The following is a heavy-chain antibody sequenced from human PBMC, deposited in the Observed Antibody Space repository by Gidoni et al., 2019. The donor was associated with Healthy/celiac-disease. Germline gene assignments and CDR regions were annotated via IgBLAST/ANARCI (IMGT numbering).Heavy chain of an antibody. V-gene: IGHV3-23*01. Sequence: EVQLLESGGGLVQPGGSLRLSCAASGFTVSSYHRSWLRQAPGKGLAWVSAISGSGGSTYYADSVKGRFTISRDNSKTTLYLQMNSLRAEDTAVYYCAKDIVVVVAATERGVFDYWGQGTLVTVSS. J-gene: IGHJ4*02. CDR1: GFTVSSYH. CDR3: AKDIVVVVAATERGVFDY. D-gene: IGHD2-15*01. CDR2: ISGSGGST.